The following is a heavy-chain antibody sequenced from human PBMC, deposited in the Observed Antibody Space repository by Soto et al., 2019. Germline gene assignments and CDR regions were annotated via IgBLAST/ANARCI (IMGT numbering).Heavy chain of an antibody. Sequence: QVQLVESGGGVVQPGRSLRLSCAASGFTFSSYAMHWVRQAPGKGLEWVAVISYDGSNKYYADYVKGRFTISRDNSKNTLYLRMNSLRAEDTAVYYCAVGGNSSPGYYYGMDVWGQGTTVTVSS. D-gene: IGHD2-21*02. V-gene: IGHV3-30-3*01. CDR1: GFTFSSYA. CDR2: ISYDGSNK. J-gene: IGHJ6*02. CDR3: AVGGNSSPGYYYGMDV.